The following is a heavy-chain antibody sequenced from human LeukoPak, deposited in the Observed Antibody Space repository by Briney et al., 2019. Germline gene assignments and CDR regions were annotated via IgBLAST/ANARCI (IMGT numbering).Heavy chain of an antibody. V-gene: IGHV4-34*01. CDR3: ARGRGAARFVTIEFDY. Sequence: SETLSLTCAVYGGSFSGYHWSWIRQPPGKGLEWIGEINHRGSTNYNPSLKSRVTISVDTSKNHFSLKLSSVTAADTAVYYCARGRGAARFVTIEFDYWGQGALVTVSS. CDR2: INHRGST. J-gene: IGHJ4*02. CDR1: GGSFSGYH. D-gene: IGHD6-6*01.